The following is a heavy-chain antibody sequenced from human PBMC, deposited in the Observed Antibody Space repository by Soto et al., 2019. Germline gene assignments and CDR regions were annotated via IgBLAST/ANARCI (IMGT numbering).Heavy chain of an antibody. Sequence: QVQLVQSGPEVKKPGASVKVSCKASGNTFASHGFSWVRQAPGQGLEWMGWISGFNGQTNYALKFQGRVTLTTDTSTSIDYMELRSLRSDDTAVYFCARVDPRGVAVVRDYWGQGTLVTVSS. CDR2: ISGFNGQT. V-gene: IGHV1-18*01. D-gene: IGHD3-10*01. CDR3: ARVDPRGVAVVRDY. J-gene: IGHJ4*02. CDR1: GNTFASHG.